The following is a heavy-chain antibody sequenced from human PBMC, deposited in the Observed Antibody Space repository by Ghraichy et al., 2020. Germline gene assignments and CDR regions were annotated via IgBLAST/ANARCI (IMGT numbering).Heavy chain of an antibody. J-gene: IGHJ4*02. CDR1: GESISRYY. V-gene: IGHV4-59*08. Sequence: SETLSLTCTVSGESISRYYWTWIRQSPTKGLEWIGDVYHNGDTAYNPSFESRVTLSVDTSRNQFSLKLTSMTAADTAVYYFARQVGWLGYFDYWGQGTLVPVSS. CDR3: ARQVGWLGYFDY. CDR2: VYHNGDT. D-gene: IGHD6-19*01.